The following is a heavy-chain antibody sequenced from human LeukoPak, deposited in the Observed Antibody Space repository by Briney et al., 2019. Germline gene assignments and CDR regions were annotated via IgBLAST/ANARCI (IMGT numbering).Heavy chain of an antibody. CDR1: GFTVSSNY. J-gene: IGHJ4*02. V-gene: IGHV3-66*02. CDR3: ARDRAAAAGTFDY. D-gene: IGHD6-13*01. Sequence: GGSLRLSCAASGFTVSSNYMSWGRQAPGKGLEWVSVIYSGGSTYYADSVKGRFTISRDNPKNTLYLQMNSLRAEDTAVYYCARDRAAAAGTFDYWGQGALVTVSS. CDR2: IYSGGST.